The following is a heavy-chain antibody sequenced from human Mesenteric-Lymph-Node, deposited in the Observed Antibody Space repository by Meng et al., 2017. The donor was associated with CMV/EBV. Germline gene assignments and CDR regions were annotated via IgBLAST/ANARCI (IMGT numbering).Heavy chain of an antibody. V-gene: IGHV1-69*05. Sequence: SVKVSCKASGGTFSSYAISWVRQAPGQGLEWMGGIIPIFGTANYAQKFQGRVTITTDESTSTAYMELSSLRSEDTAVYYCARGRILTGYQHHPDAFDIWGQGTMVTVSS. CDR3: ARGRILTGYQHHPDAFDI. D-gene: IGHD3-9*01. J-gene: IGHJ3*02. CDR2: IIPIFGTA. CDR1: GGTFSSYA.